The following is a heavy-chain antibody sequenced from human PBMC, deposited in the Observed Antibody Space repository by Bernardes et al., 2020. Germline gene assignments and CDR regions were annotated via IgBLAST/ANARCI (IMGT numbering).Heavy chain of an antibody. Sequence: ASVKVSCKASGYTFTSYGISWVRQAPGQGLEWMGWISAYNGNTNYAQKLQGRVTMTTDTSTSTAYMELRSLRSDDTAVYYCARDSGSGGPRITMVQGVIITCGGEGCYFDYWGQGTLVTVSS. D-gene: IGHD3-10*01. J-gene: IGHJ4*02. CDR3: ARDSGSGGPRITMVQGVIITCGGEGCYFDY. CDR2: ISAYNGNT. CDR1: GYTFTSYG. V-gene: IGHV1-18*01.